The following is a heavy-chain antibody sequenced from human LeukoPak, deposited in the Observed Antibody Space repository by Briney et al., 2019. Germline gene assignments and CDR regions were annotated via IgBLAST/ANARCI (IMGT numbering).Heavy chain of an antibody. Sequence: PGGSLRLSCEASGFTFSSYAMSWVRQAPGKGLEWVSAISGSGGSTYYADSVKGRFTISRDNSKNTLYLQMNSLRAEDTAVYYCAKDSSGWFVYQKHHDAFDIWGQGTMVTVSS. V-gene: IGHV3-23*01. CDR1: GFTFSSYA. CDR3: AKDSSGWFVYQKHHDAFDI. J-gene: IGHJ3*02. CDR2: ISGSGGST. D-gene: IGHD6-19*01.